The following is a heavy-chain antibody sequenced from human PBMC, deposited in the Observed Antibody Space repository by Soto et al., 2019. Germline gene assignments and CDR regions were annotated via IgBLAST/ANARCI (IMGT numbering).Heavy chain of an antibody. CDR2: INHSGST. CDR1: GGSFSGYY. D-gene: IGHD5-18*01. J-gene: IGHJ6*02. Sequence: QVQLQQWGAGLLKPSETLSLTCAVYGGSFSGYYWSWIRQPPGKGLEWIGEINHSGSTNYNPSLRSSVTISVNTSKNQFSLKLSSVTAAGTAVYYCARVFGYSDGQRGYVAYYYYGMDVWGQGTTVTFSS. CDR3: ARVFGYSDGQRGYVAYYYYGMDV. V-gene: IGHV4-34*01.